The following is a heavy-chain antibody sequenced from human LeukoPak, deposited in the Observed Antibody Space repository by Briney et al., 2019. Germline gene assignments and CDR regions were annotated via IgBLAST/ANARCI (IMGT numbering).Heavy chain of an antibody. CDR1: GGSISNHY. CDR3: ARGKCYRSAYCPPDY. Sequence: PSETLSLTCTVSGGSISNHYWSWVRQPPGKGLEWIGYIYYSGSTNYNPSLKSRVIISADTSKNQFSLKLSSVTAADTAVYYCARGKCYRSAYCPPDYWGQGTLVTVSS. CDR2: IYYSGST. J-gene: IGHJ4*02. V-gene: IGHV4-59*11. D-gene: IGHD6-25*01.